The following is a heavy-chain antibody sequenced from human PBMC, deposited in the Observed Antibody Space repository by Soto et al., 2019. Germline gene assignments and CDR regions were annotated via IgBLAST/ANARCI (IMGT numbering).Heavy chain of an antibody. J-gene: IGHJ4*02. Sequence: ESGPTLVNPTQTLTLTCTFSGFSLSTSRVGVGWIRQPSGKALEWLALIYWDDDKRYSPSLKSRLTITKDTSKNQVVLTMTNMDPVDTATYYCARLYDSGSYYDYWGQGTQVTVSS. CDR2: IYWDDDK. CDR3: ARLYDSGSYYDY. CDR1: GFSLSTSRVG. D-gene: IGHD3-10*01. V-gene: IGHV2-5*02.